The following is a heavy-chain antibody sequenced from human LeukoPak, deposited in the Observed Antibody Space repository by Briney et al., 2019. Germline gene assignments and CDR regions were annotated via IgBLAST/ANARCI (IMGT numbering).Heavy chain of an antibody. J-gene: IGHJ4*02. CDR2: ISWNSGSR. CDR3: VKDTTYSSSFRGGFDY. Sequence: PGGSLRLSCAASGFTFSSYAMSWVRQAPGKGLEWVSGISWNSGSRGYADSVKGRFTISRDNAKNSLYLQMNSLRPEDMALYYCVKDTTYSSSFRGGFDYWGQGTLVTVSS. D-gene: IGHD3-22*01. CDR1: GFTFSSYA. V-gene: IGHV3-9*03.